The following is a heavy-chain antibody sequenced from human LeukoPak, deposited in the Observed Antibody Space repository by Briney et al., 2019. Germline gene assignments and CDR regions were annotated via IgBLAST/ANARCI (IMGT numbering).Heavy chain of an antibody. CDR1: GFTFDDYA. Sequence: PGRSLRLSCAASGFTFDDYAMHWVRQAPGKGLEWVSGISWNSGSIGYADSVKGRFTISRDNAKSSLYLQMNSLRAEDTALYYCAKDYGGSWTTGGFDYWGQGTLVTVSS. J-gene: IGHJ4*02. CDR3: AKDYGGSWTTGGFDY. V-gene: IGHV3-9*01. D-gene: IGHD4-17*01. CDR2: ISWNSGSI.